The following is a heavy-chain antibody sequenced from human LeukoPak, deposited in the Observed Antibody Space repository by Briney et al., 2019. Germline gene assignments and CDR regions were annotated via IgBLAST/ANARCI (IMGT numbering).Heavy chain of an antibody. D-gene: IGHD3-22*01. V-gene: IGHV1-3*01. CDR3: ANPRYDSSGYYYVD. Sequence: ASVKVSCKASGYTFTSYAMHWVRQAPGQRLGWMGWINGGSGYTKYSPEFQGRVTITRDTSASTAYMELSSLRSEDTAVYYCANPRYDSSGYYYVDWGQGTLVTVSS. CDR2: INGGSGYT. J-gene: IGHJ4*02. CDR1: GYTFTSYA.